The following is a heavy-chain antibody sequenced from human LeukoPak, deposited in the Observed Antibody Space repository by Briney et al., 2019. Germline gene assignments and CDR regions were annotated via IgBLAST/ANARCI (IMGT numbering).Heavy chain of an antibody. CDR2: IGSSSTYI. V-gene: IGHV3-21*01. J-gene: IGHJ5*02. Sequence: GGSLRLSCAASGFTFNSHSMNWVRQAPGKGLEWVSSIGSSSTYIYYADSVKGRFTISRDNAKSSLYLQMNSLRAEDTAVYYCAGASRKYWFDPWGQGTLVTVSS. CDR1: GFTFNSHS. CDR3: AGASRKYWFDP.